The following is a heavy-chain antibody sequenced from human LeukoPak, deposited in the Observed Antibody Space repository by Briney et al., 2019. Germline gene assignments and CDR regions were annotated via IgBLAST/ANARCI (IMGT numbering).Heavy chain of an antibody. J-gene: IGHJ4*02. CDR2: INPNSGGT. CDR3: ARVRYSGSYHTSLDY. D-gene: IGHD1-26*01. CDR1: GYTFTGYY. Sequence: SVKVSCKASGYTFTGYYMHWVRQAPGQGLEWMGWINPNSGGTNYAQKFQGRVTMTRDTSISTAYMELSRLRSDDTAVYYWARVRYSGSYHTSLDYWGQGTLVTVSS. V-gene: IGHV1-2*02.